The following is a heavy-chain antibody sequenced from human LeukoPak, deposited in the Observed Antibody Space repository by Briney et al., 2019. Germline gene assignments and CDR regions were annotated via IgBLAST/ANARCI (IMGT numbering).Heavy chain of an antibody. V-gene: IGHV3-21*01. Sequence: GGSLRLSCAASGFTFSSYSMNWVRRAPGKGLEWVSSISSSSSYIYYADSVKGRFTISRDNAKNSLYLQMNSLKAEDTAVYFCASHYDIDYWGQGTLVTVSS. CDR3: ASHYDIDY. J-gene: IGHJ4*02. CDR1: GFTFSSYS. CDR2: ISSSSSYI. D-gene: IGHD3-9*01.